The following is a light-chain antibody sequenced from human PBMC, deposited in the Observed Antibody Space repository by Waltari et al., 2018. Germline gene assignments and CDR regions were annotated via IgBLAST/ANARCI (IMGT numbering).Light chain of an antibody. CDR2: GNS. J-gene: IGLJ2*01. V-gene: IGLV1-40*01. CDR1: SSNIGAGYD. CDR3: QSYDSSLSGGV. Sequence: QSVLTQPPSVSGAPGQRVTTSCTGSSSNIGAGYDVPWYQQLPGTAPKLLIYGNSNRPSGVPDRFSGSKSGTSASLAITGLQAEDEADYYCQSYDSSLSGGVFGGGTKLTVL.